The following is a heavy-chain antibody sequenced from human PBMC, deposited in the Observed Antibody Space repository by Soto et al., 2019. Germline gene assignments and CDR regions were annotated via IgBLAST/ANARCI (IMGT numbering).Heavy chain of an antibody. V-gene: IGHV6-1*01. CDR2: TYYRSKWYD. J-gene: IGHJ6*02. Sequence: PSQTLSLTCAISGDSVSSNSAAWNWVRQSPSRGLEWLGRTYYRSKWYDDYAVSVKSRITINPDTSKNQFYLHLNSVTPEDTAVYCCAIGAGRGYCSGNTCYSPYNYYCMDVWGQGTTVTVSS. CDR1: GDSVSSNSAA. D-gene: IGHD2-15*01. CDR3: AIGAGRGYCSGNTCYSPYNYYCMDV.